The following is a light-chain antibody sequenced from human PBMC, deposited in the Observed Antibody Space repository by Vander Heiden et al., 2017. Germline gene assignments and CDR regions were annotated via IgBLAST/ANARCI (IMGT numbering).Light chain of an antibody. Sequence: SYELPQPPSVSVSPGQTARIPCSGDALPKQYAYWYQQKPGQALVLVIYKDSERPSGITERFSGSSSGTTVTLTIRGVQAEDESDYYCQSADSSVVFGGGTKLTVL. CDR2: KDS. CDR3: QSADSSVV. J-gene: IGLJ2*01. V-gene: IGLV3-25*03. CDR1: ALPKQY.